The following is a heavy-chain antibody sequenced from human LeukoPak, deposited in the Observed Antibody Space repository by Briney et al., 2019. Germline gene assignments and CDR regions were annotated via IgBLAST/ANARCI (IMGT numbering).Heavy chain of an antibody. V-gene: IGHV1-69*05. CDR2: IIPIFGTA. CDR3: AVSRADSSGYYSDY. J-gene: IGHJ4*02. CDR1: GGTFSSYA. Sequence: SVKVSCKASGGTFSSYAISWVRQAPGQGLEWMGRIIPIFGTANYAQKFQGRVTTTTDGSTSTAYMELSSLRSEDTAVYYCAVSRADSSGYYSDYWGQGTLVTVSS. D-gene: IGHD3-22*01.